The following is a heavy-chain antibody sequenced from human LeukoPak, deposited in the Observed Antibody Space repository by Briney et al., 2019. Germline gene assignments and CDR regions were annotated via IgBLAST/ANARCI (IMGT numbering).Heavy chain of an antibody. Sequence: GGSLRLSCAASGFTFSSYTMNWVRQAPGKGLEWVSSISGSSSYIFYAESLKGRFTISRDNAKNSLYLQVNSLRAEDTAVYYCAREGSGYDHFYYYYGTDVWGQGTTVTVSS. CDR3: AREGSGYDHFYYYYGTDV. CDR1: GFTFSSYT. CDR2: ISGSSSYI. J-gene: IGHJ6*02. D-gene: IGHD5-12*01. V-gene: IGHV3-21*01.